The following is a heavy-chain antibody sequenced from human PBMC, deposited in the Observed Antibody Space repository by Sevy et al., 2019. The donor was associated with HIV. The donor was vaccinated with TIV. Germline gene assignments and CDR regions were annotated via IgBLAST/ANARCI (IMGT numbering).Heavy chain of an antibody. V-gene: IGHV3-7*01. D-gene: IGHD1-7*01. CDR3: ARDDGNYYFHY. J-gene: IGHJ4*02. Sequence: GGSLRLSCAASGFTFSKYWMGWVRQAPGKGLEWVANIKQDAGQKYYVDSVKGRFTISRDNAKNSLYLQMNSLTAEDMAVYFCARDDGNYYFHYWGQGTLVTVSS. CDR2: IKQDAGQK. CDR1: GFTFSKYW.